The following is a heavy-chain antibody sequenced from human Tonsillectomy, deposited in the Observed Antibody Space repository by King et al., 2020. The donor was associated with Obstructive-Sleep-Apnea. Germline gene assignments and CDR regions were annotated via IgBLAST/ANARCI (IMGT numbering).Heavy chain of an antibody. CDR2: IYYDGINK. J-gene: IGHJ4*02. CDR3: ARTGWGSYTSACFDY. Sequence: VQLVESGGGVVQPGRSLRLSCAASGFPFSPYTMHWVRQAPGKGLEWGAVIYYDGINKYYAASVKGRFTISRDNSKSTLYLQMNSLRADDRAVYYCARTGWGSYTSACFDYWGQGTLVTVSS. V-gene: IGHV3-30-3*01. D-gene: IGHD6-19*01. CDR1: GFPFSPYT.